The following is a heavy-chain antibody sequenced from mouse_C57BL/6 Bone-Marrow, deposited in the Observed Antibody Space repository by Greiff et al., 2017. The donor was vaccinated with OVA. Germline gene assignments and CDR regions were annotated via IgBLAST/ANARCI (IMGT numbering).Heavy chain of an antibody. J-gene: IGHJ4*01. CDR3: AIQGWLLPFMDY. D-gene: IGHD2-3*01. V-gene: IGHV5-12*01. Sequence: EVKVVESGGGLVQPGGSLKLSCAASGFTFSDYYMYWVRQTPEKRLEWVAYISNGGGSTYYPDTVKGRFTISRDNAKNTLYLQMSRLKSEDTAMYYCAIQGWLLPFMDYWGQGTSVTVSS. CDR1: GFTFSDYY. CDR2: ISNGGGST.